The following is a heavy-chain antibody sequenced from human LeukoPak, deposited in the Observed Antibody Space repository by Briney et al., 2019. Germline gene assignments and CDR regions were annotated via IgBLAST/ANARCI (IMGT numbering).Heavy chain of an antibody. Sequence: ASVKVSCKASGYTFTSYDINWVGQATGQGLERVGWMNPNSGNTGYAQKFQGRVTMTRNSSITTAYMELSSLRSEDTAVYYCARRHGRCSDGSCYYPDYWGQGTLVTVSS. CDR3: ARRHGRCSDGSCYYPDY. D-gene: IGHD2-15*01. CDR2: MNPNSGNT. V-gene: IGHV1-8*01. CDR1: GYTFTSYD. J-gene: IGHJ4*02.